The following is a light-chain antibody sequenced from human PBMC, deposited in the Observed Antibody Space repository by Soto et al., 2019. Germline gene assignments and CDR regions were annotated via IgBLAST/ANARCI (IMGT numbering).Light chain of an antibody. Sequence: QSVLTQPDSVSGSPGQSITISCTGTSSDVGGYNYVSWYQQHPGKAPQLMIYDFSNRPSGVSNRFSGSKSGNTAVLTISGLQAEDEADYYFSSYTSSGTGVLGTETKLAV. CDR2: DFS. CDR1: SSDVGGYNY. J-gene: IGLJ1*01. CDR3: SSYTSSGTGV. V-gene: IGLV2-14*01.